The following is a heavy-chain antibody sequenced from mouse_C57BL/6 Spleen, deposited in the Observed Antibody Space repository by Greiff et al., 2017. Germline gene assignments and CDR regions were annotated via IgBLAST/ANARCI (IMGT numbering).Heavy chain of an antibody. D-gene: IGHD1-1*01. CDR2: SRNKANDYTT. Sequence: EVMLMESGGGLVQSGRSLRLSCATSGFTFSDFYMEWVRQAPGKGLEWIAASRNKANDYTTEYSASVKGRFIVSRDTSQSILYLQMNALRAEDTAIYYCARDANYGSSCSPFAYWGQGTLVTVSA. CDR1: GFTFSDFY. CDR3: ARDANYGSSCSPFAY. J-gene: IGHJ3*01. V-gene: IGHV7-1*01.